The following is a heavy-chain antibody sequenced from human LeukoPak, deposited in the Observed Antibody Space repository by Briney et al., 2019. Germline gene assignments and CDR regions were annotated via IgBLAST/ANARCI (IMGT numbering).Heavy chain of an antibody. CDR3: AKVVDTAMAVDY. V-gene: IGHV3-21*01. CDR2: VSSSSSYI. CDR1: GFIFSTYN. D-gene: IGHD5-18*01. Sequence: GGSLRLSCAASGFIFSTYNMNWVRQSPGKGLEWISSVSSSSSYIYYIDSVKGRFTISRDNAKNSLYLQMNSLRAEDTAVYYCAKVVDTAMAVDYWGQGTLVTVSS. J-gene: IGHJ4*02.